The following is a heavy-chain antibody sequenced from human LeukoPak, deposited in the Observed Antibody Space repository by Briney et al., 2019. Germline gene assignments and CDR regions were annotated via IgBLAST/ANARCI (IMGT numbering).Heavy chain of an antibody. J-gene: IGHJ6*02. CDR3: ARAAAGTDFNGMDV. CDR1: GGSISSHY. CDR2: IYYSGTT. Sequence: PSETLSLTCTVSGGSISSHYWSWIRQPPGKGLEWIGYIYYSGTTNYNPSLKSRVTISVDTSKNQFSLKLSSVTAADTAVYYCARAAAGTDFNGMDVWGQGTTVTVSS. V-gene: IGHV4-59*11. D-gene: IGHD6-13*01.